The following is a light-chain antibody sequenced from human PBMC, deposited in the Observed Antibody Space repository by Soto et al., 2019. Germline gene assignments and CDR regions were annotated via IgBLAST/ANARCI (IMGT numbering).Light chain of an antibody. J-gene: IGLJ1*01. Sequence: QSVLTQPPSASGTPGQRVSISCSGSSSNIGSNYVYWYQQLPGTAPKLLIYRNNQRPPGVPDRFSGSKSGTSASLAISGLRSEDEADYYCAAWDDSLSGFYVFGTGTKLTVL. CDR3: AAWDDSLSGFYV. CDR1: SSNIGSNY. V-gene: IGLV1-47*01. CDR2: RNN.